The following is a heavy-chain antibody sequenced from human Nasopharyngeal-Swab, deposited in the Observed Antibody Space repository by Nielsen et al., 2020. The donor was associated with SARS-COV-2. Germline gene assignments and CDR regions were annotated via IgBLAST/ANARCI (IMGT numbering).Heavy chain of an antibody. CDR1: GGSISSGGYY. CDR3: ARRALGYMDV. V-gene: IGHV4-31*03. D-gene: IGHD1-26*01. J-gene: IGHJ6*03. CDR2: IYYSGST. Sequence: SETLSLTCTVSGGSISSGGYYWSWIRQHPGKGLEWIGYIYYSGSTYYNPSLKSRVTISVDTSKNQFSLKLSSVTAEDTAVYYCARRALGYMDVWGKGTTVTVSS.